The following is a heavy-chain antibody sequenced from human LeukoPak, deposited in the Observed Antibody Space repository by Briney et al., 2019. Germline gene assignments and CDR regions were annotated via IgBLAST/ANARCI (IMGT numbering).Heavy chain of an antibody. Sequence: SVKVSCKASGGTFSSYAISWVRQAPGQGLEWMGRIIPILGIANYAQKFQGRVTITADKSTSTAYMELSSLRSEDTAVYYCAREGSGGGYFDYWGQGTLVTVSS. J-gene: IGHJ4*02. D-gene: IGHD3-10*01. CDR2: IIPILGIA. V-gene: IGHV1-69*04. CDR3: AREGSGGGYFDY. CDR1: GGTFSSYA.